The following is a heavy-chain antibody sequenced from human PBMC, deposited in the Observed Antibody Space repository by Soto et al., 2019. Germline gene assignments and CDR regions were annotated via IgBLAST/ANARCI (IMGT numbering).Heavy chain of an antibody. CDR2: INPKGGDS. Sequence: ASVKVSCKASGYKFVDYYIHWVRQAPGQGLEWMGIINPKGGDSRYAQKFQGRVTMTRNTFTSTVYMDLRRLTSDDTAVYYCARVSCRGDCSPRAWFYYYGMDVCGQGSTVTFSS. D-gene: IGHD2-21*01. CDR3: ARVSCRGDCSPRAWFYYYGMDV. CDR1: GYKFVDYY. J-gene: IGHJ6*02. V-gene: IGHV1-46*01.